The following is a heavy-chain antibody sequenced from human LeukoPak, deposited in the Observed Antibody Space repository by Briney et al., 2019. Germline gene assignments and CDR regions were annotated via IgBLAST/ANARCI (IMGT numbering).Heavy chain of an antibody. CDR1: GGTFSSYA. CDR3: ASLQKERGYVY. V-gene: IGHV1-69*04. D-gene: IGHD5-12*01. J-gene: IGHJ4*02. CDR2: IIPILGIA. Sequence: ASVKVSCKASGGTFSSYAISWVRQAPGQGLEWMGRIIPILGIANYAQKFQGRVTITADKSTSTAYMELSSLRSEDTAVYYCASLQKERGYVYWGQGTLVTVSS.